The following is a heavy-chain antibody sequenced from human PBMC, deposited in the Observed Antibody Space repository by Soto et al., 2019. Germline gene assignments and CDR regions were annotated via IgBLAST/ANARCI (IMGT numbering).Heavy chain of an antibody. D-gene: IGHD3-3*01. J-gene: IGHJ6*02. CDR1: GGTFSSYA. CDR3: ARGEYYDFWSGYFPDNPGHHYGMDV. Sequence: ASVKVSCKASGGTFSSYAISWVRQAPGQGLEWMGGIIPIFGTANYAQKFQGRVTITADKSTSTAYMELSSLRSEDTAVYYCARGEYYDFWSGYFPDNPGHHYGMDVWGQGTTVTVSS. V-gene: IGHV1-69*06. CDR2: IIPIFGTA.